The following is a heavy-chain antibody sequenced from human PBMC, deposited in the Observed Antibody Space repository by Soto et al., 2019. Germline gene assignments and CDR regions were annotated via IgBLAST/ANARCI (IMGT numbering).Heavy chain of an antibody. J-gene: IGHJ3*02. D-gene: IGHD4-17*01. CDR2: ISYDGSNK. CDR1: GFTFSNYG. CDR3: AKEDEYGDGRKAFDI. Sequence: QVQLVESGGGVVQPGRSLRLSCAASGFTFSNYGMHWVRQAPGKGLEWVAVISYDGSNKYYADSVKGLITISSENSKNTLYLLMNSLRGEATAVYYCAKEDEYGDGRKAFDIWGQGTIVTVSS. V-gene: IGHV3-30*18.